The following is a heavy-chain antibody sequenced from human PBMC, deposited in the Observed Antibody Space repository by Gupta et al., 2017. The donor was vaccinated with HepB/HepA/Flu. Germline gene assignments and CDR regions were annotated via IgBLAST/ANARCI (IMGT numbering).Heavy chain of an antibody. CDR3: AKDLYFWSAMDV. V-gene: IGHV3-23*01. J-gene: IGHJ6*03. CDR2: IGSDINT. D-gene: IGHD3-3*01. CDR1: GSSISGNA. Sequence: EVQLLESGGGLVQPGGSLRLSCAASGSSISGNAMSWVRQAPGKGLEWVAGIGSDINTHYADSVRGRFTISRDNSKNTLYLQINSLRVEDTAVYYCAKDLYFWSAMDVWGKGTTVTVSS.